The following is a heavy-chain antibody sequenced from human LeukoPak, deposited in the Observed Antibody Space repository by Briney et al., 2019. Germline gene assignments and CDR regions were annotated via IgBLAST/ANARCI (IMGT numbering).Heavy chain of an antibody. J-gene: IGHJ4*02. CDR2: IYPGDSDT. CDR3: ARLDLGSHGIPNYFDY. Sequence: GASLQISCEGSGSIFTSYWIGWGRQLPGKGLEWMGIIYPGDSDTRYSPSFQGQVTISADKSISTAYLQWSSLKASDTAMYYCARLDLGSHGIPNYFDYWGQGTLVTVSS. V-gene: IGHV5-51*01. CDR1: GSIFTSYW. D-gene: IGHD1-26*01.